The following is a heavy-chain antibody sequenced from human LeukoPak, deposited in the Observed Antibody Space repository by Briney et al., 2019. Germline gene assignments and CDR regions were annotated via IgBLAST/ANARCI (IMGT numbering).Heavy chain of an antibody. J-gene: IGHJ4*02. CDR3: ASPTTVTTGIEY. Sequence: PSETLSLTCTVSGGSISSSNYYWGWIRQPPGKGLEWIGSIYYSGSTYYNPSLKSRVTISVDTSKNQFSLNLSSVTAADTAVYYCASPTTVTTGIEYWGQGTLVTVSS. CDR1: GGSISSSNYY. D-gene: IGHD4-17*01. V-gene: IGHV4-39*01. CDR2: IYYSGST.